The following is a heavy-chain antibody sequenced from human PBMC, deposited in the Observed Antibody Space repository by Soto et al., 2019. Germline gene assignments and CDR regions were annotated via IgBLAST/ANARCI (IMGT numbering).Heavy chain of an antibody. CDR1: GFSLSTSAVG. CDR2: IYWDDEK. D-gene: IGHD3-10*01. CDR3: AHRHYSGSLDN. J-gene: IGHJ4*02. Sequence: QITLKESGPTLVKPTQTLTLTCTVSGFSLSTSAVGVGWIRQPPGKALEWLALIYWDDEKCYNPSLKNRLTITQDTSRVQVVLIMTDMDPVDTATYFCAHRHYSGSLDNWGQGILVTVSS. V-gene: IGHV2-5*02.